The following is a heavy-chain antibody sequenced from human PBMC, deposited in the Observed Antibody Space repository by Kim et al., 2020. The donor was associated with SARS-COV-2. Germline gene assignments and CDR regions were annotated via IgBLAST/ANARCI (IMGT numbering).Heavy chain of an antibody. Sequence: GGSLRLSCAASGFTFSSYGMHWVRQAPGKGLEWVAVISYDGSNKYYADSVKGRFTISRDNSKNTLYLQMNSLRAEDTAVYYCAKILSVISSTPTFDYWGQGTLVTVPS. J-gene: IGHJ4*02. V-gene: IGHV3-30*18. CDR2: ISYDGSNK. D-gene: IGHD3-16*02. CDR3: AKILSVISSTPTFDY. CDR1: GFTFSSYG.